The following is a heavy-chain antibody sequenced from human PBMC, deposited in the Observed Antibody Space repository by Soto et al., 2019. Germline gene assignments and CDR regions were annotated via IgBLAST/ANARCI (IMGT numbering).Heavy chain of an antibody. CDR2: ISSSSSYI. Sequence: PGGSLRLSCAASGFTFSSYSMNWVRQAPGKGLEWVPSISSSSSYIYYADSVKGRFTISRDNAKNSLYLQMNSLRAEDTAVYYCARSPRRFGELLPTQYGMDVWGQGTTVTVSS. V-gene: IGHV3-21*01. CDR1: GFTFSSYS. J-gene: IGHJ6*02. D-gene: IGHD3-10*01. CDR3: ARSPRRFGELLPTQYGMDV.